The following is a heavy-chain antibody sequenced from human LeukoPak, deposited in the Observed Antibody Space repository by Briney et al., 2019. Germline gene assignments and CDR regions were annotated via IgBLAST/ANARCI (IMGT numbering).Heavy chain of an antibody. CDR3: AEDIEVTTSRGAFDI. D-gene: IGHD5-18*01. CDR1: GFTFDDYA. Sequence: GRSLRLSCAASGFTFDDYAMHWVRQAPGKGLEWVSGISWNSGSIGYADSVKGRFTISRDNAKNSLFLQMNSLRAEDTALYYCAEDIEVTTSRGAFDIWGQGTMVTVSS. J-gene: IGHJ3*02. V-gene: IGHV3-9*01. CDR2: ISWNSGSI.